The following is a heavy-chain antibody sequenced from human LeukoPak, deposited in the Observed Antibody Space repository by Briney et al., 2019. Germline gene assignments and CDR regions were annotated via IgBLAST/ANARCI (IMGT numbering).Heavy chain of an antibody. J-gene: IGHJ6*03. V-gene: IGHV4-59*01. Sequence: PSETLSLTCTVYGGFISSYYWSWIRQPPGKGLEWIGYIYYSGSTNYNPSLKSRVTISVDTSKNQFSLKLSSVTAADTAVYYCARDGYSYGYMSYYMDVWGKGTTVTVSS. CDR1: GGFISSYY. CDR2: IYYSGST. CDR3: ARDGYSYGYMSYYMDV. D-gene: IGHD5-18*01.